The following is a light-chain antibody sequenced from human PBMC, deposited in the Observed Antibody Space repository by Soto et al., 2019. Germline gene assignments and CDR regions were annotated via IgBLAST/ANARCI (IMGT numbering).Light chain of an antibody. CDR3: QQYGNLYT. J-gene: IGKJ5*01. CDR1: QSVSSSY. CDR2: GAS. Sequence: EIVLPQSPGPLSLSPGESATLSCRASQSVSSSYLAWYQQKPGQAPRLLIYGASSRATGIPDRFSGSGSGTDFTLTISRLEPEDFAVYYCQQYGNLYTFGQGKRLEIK. V-gene: IGKV3-20*01.